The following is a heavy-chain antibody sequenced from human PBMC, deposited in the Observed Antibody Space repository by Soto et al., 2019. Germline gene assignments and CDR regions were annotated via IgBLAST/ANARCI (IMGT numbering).Heavy chain of an antibody. Sequence: ASVKVSCKASGYTFTGYYMHWVRQAPGQGRECMGWINPDSGDTYYAQKFQGRVTMTRDTSISTAYMELSRLRSDDTAVFYCARGGTIAAGANRPGSFDYWGRGTLVTVSS. D-gene: IGHD6-13*01. J-gene: IGHJ4*02. CDR1: GYTFTGYY. CDR3: ARGGTIAAGANRPGSFDY. CDR2: INPDSGDT. V-gene: IGHV1-2*02.